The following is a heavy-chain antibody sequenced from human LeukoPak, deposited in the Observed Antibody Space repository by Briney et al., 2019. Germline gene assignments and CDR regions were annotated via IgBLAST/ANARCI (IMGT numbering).Heavy chain of an antibody. CDR1: GYSFTGYY. CDR2: INPNSGGT. Sequence: GASVKVSCKASGYSFTGYYMHWGRQAPGEGLEWMGWINPNSGGTNYAQKFQGRVTMTRDTSISTAYMELSRLTSDDTAVYYCARAYGGNGDNWFDPWGQGTLVTVSS. D-gene: IGHD4-23*01. J-gene: IGHJ5*02. V-gene: IGHV1-2*02. CDR3: ARAYGGNGDNWFDP.